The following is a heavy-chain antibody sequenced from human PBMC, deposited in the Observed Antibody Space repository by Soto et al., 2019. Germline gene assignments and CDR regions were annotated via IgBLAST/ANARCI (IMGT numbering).Heavy chain of an antibody. Sequence: SCKASGYTFTGYYMSWVRQAPGKGLEWISIIYSAGNTYYADSVKGRFTISRDNSKNTLYLQMNSLGAEDTAVYYCARDFVVGGPTINYYYGMDVWGQGTTVTVSS. J-gene: IGHJ6*02. D-gene: IGHD1-26*01. CDR1: GYTFTGYY. CDR3: ARDFVVGGPTINYYYGMDV. V-gene: IGHV3-66*01. CDR2: IYSAGNT.